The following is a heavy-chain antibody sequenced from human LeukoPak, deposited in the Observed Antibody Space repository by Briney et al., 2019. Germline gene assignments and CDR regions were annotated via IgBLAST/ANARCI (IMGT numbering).Heavy chain of an antibody. Sequence: ASVKVSCKASGYTFTSYYMHWVRQAPGQGLEWMGIINPSDGSTSYAQKFQGRVTMTRDTSTSTVYMELSSLRSEDTAVYYCARDQVGDIVVVPAAIGYWFDPWGQGTLVTVSS. D-gene: IGHD2-2*02. CDR3: ARDQVGDIVVVPAAIGYWFDP. CDR2: INPSDGST. V-gene: IGHV1-46*03. CDR1: GYTFTSYY. J-gene: IGHJ5*02.